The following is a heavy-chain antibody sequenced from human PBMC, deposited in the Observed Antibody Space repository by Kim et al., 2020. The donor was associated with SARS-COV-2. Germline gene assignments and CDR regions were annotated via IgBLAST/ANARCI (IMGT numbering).Heavy chain of an antibody. V-gene: IGHV1-3*01. D-gene: IGHD2-2*02. CDR3: ARSVVPVAIMAH. J-gene: IGHJ4*02. Sequence: KYSQKFQGRVTITRDHSASTAYMELSSLRSEDTAVYYCARSVVPVAIMAHWGQGTLVTGSS.